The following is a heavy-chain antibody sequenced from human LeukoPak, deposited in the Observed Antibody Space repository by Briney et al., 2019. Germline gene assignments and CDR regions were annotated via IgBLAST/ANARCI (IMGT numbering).Heavy chain of an antibody. D-gene: IGHD3-16*02. CDR1: GFTFSTYA. V-gene: IGHV3-23*01. J-gene: IGHJ4*02. CDR3: VKDRVPDGRYSVDY. CDR2: IIGNAADK. Sequence: GGSLRLSCTASGFTFSTYAMNWVRQAPGKGREWVSVIIGNAADKAYADSVKGRFTISRDNSKNTLYLQMNSLTVEDTAVYYCVKDRVPDGRYSVDYWGQGTLVTVSS.